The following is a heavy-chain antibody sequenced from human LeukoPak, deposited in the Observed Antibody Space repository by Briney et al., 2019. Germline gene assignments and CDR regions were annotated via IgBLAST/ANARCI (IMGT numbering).Heavy chain of an antibody. CDR2: IYYSGST. Sequence: PSETLSLTCTVSGGSISSSSYYRGWIRQPPGKGLEWIGSIYYSGSTYYNPSLKSRVTISVDTSKNQFSLKLSSVTAADTAVYYCARLVPLQGVTDWFDPWGQGTLVTVSS. D-gene: IGHD3-10*01. V-gene: IGHV4-39*07. CDR3: ARLVPLQGVTDWFDP. CDR1: GGSISSSSYY. J-gene: IGHJ5*02.